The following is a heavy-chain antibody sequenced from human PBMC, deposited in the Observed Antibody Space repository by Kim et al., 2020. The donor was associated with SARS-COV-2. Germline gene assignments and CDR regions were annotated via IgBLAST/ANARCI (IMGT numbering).Heavy chain of an antibody. J-gene: IGHJ1*01. D-gene: IGHD6-13*01. V-gene: IGHV4-4*02. CDR3: AQSIAAAEGQYFQH. CDR1: GGSISSSNW. Sequence: SETLSLTCAVSGGSISSSNWWSWVRQPPGKGLEWIGEIYHSGSTNYNPSLKSRVTISVDKSKNQFSLKLSSVTAADTAVYYCAQSIAAAEGQYFQHWGQGTLVTVSS. CDR2: IYHSGST.